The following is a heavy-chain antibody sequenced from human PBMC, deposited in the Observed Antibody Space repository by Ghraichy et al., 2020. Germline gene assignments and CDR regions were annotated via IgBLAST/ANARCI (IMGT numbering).Heavy chain of an antibody. Sequence: SETLSLTCAVYGGSFSGYYWSWISQPPGKGLEWIGEINHSGSTNYNPSLKSRVTISVDTSKNQFSLKLSSVTAADTAVYYCARPKTSGYRDYFDYWGQGTLVTVSS. CDR3: ARPKTSGYRDYFDY. D-gene: IGHD3-22*01. CDR1: GGSFSGYY. J-gene: IGHJ4*02. V-gene: IGHV4-34*01. CDR2: INHSGST.